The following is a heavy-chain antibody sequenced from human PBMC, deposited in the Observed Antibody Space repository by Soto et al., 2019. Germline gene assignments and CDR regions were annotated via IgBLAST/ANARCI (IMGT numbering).Heavy chain of an antibody. CDR2: ISGSGGST. CDR1: GFTFSSYA. J-gene: IGHJ4*02. V-gene: IGHV3-23*01. CDR3: AKTGSPYYDSSGYNY. D-gene: IGHD3-22*01. Sequence: EGSLRLSCAASGFTFSSYAMSWVRQAPGKGLEWVSAISGSGGSTYYADSVKGRFTISRDNSKNTLYLQMNSLRAEDTAVYYCAKTGSPYYDSSGYNYWGQGTLVTVSS.